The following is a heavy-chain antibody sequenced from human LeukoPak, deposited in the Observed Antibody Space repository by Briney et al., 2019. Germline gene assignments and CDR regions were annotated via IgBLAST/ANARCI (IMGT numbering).Heavy chain of an antibody. Sequence: GGSLRLSCAASGFTFSSYEMNWVRQAPGKGLEWVSYISSSGSTIYYADSVKGRFTISRDNAKNSLYLQMNSLRAEDTAVYYCARDRVNDAFDIWGQRTMVTVSS. CDR3: ARDRVNDAFDI. J-gene: IGHJ3*02. V-gene: IGHV3-48*03. D-gene: IGHD4-11*01. CDR2: ISSSGSTI. CDR1: GFTFSSYE.